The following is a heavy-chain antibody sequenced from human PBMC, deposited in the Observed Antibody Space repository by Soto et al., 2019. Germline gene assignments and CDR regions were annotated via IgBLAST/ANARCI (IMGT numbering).Heavy chain of an antibody. CDR2: ISYDGTKK. J-gene: IGHJ4*02. Sequence: QVHLVESGGGVVQTGRSLRLSCAASGFTFSNYAMHWVRQAPGKGLEWVAFISYDGTKKYYADSVKGRFSISRDNSQNTLYLQLNSLTTEDAAVYYCSKYPRYDYWGQGTLVTVSS. V-gene: IGHV3-30-3*02. CDR1: GFTFSNYA. D-gene: IGHD3-16*02. CDR3: SKYPRYDY.